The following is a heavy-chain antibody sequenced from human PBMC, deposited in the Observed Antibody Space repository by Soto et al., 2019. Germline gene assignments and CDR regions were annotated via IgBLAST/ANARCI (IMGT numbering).Heavy chain of an antibody. CDR2: ISAYNGNT. V-gene: IGHV1-18*01. Sequence: ASVKCYCKASGYTFTSYGISWVRQAPGQWLEWMGWISAYNGNTNYAQKLQGRVTMTTDTSTSTAYMELRSLRSDDTAVYYCARDTVVVVAALYNWFDPWGQGTLVTAPQ. D-gene: IGHD2-15*01. CDR1: GYTFTSYG. J-gene: IGHJ5*02. CDR3: ARDTVVVVAALYNWFDP.